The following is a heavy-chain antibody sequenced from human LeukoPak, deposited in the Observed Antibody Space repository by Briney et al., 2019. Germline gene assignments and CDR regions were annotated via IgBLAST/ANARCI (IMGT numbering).Heavy chain of an antibody. CDR1: GYTITSYD. CDR2: MNPNSGNT. Sequence: ASVKVSCKASGYTITSYDINWVRQATGQGLEWMGWMNPNSGNTGYAQKFQGRVTITRNTSISTAYMELSSLRSEDTAVYYCARYSGSYYYFDYWGQGTLVTVSS. V-gene: IGHV1-8*03. CDR3: ARYSGSYYYFDY. D-gene: IGHD1-26*01. J-gene: IGHJ4*02.